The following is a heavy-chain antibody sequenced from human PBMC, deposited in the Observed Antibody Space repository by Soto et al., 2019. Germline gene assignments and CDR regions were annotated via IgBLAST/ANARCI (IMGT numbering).Heavy chain of an antibody. CDR3: ATHCSSTSCYYTFDP. CDR2: INHSGST. Sequence: QVQLQQWGAGLLKPSETLSLTCAVYGGSFSSYYWSWIRQPPGKGLEWIGQINHSGSTDYNPSLKSRVTISVATSKNHFSLRLSSVSAADTAMYYCATHCSSTSCYYTFDPWGQGTLVTVSS. V-gene: IGHV4-34*01. CDR1: GGSFSSYY. J-gene: IGHJ5*02. D-gene: IGHD2-2*01.